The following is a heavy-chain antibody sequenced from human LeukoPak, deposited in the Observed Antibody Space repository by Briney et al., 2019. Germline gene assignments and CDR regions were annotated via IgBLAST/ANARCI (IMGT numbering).Heavy chain of an antibody. CDR1: GFTFETYW. D-gene: IGHD5-24*01. CDR3: TRGETMDV. V-gene: IGHV3-7*01. CDR2: IDEDGNEE. J-gene: IGHJ6*03. Sequence: GGSLRLSCEVSGFTFETYWMSWVRQAPGRGLEWVANIDEDGNEEHYVRSVKGRFTISRDNAKNLVYLQMNSLRVDDTAVYYCTRGETMDVWGKGTTVTVSS.